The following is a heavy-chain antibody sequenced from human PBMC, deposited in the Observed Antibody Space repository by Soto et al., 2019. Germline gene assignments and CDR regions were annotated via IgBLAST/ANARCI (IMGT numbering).Heavy chain of an antibody. CDR2: IIPIFGTA. CDR3: ARWSDCSSTSCSYFATLEHYYYYGMDV. V-gene: IGHV1-69*13. Sequence: SVKVSCKASGGTFSSYAISWVRQAPGQGLEWMGGIIPIFGTANYAQKFQGRVTITADESTSTAYMELSSLRSEDTAVYYCARWSDCSSTSCSYFATLEHYYYYGMDVWGQGTTVTVSS. CDR1: GGTFSSYA. J-gene: IGHJ6*02. D-gene: IGHD2-2*01.